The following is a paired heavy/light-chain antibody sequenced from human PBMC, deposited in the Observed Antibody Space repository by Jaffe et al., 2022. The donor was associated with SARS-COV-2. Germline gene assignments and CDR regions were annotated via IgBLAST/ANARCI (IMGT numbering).Light chain of an antibody. Sequence: EIVLTQSPGTLSLSPGERATLSCRASQSVSSSYLAWYQQKPGQAPRLLIYGASSRATGIPDRFSGSGSGTDFTLTISRLEPEDFAVYYCQQYGSSPETFGQGTKVEIK. V-gene: IGKV3-20*01. CDR3: QQYGSSPET. CDR1: QSVSSSY. J-gene: IGKJ1*01. CDR2: GAS.
Heavy chain of an antibody. D-gene: IGHD3-22*01. V-gene: IGHV2-5*01. Sequence: QITLKESGPTLVKPTQTLTLTCTFSGFSLSTSGVGVGWIRQPPGKALEWLALIYWNDDKRYSPSLKSRLTITKDTSKNQVVLTMTNMDPVDTATYYCAHRRTSYDSSGYYNSLFDYWGQGTLVTVSS. J-gene: IGHJ4*02. CDR2: IYWNDDK. CDR3: AHRRTSYDSSGYYNSLFDY. CDR1: GFSLSTSGVG.